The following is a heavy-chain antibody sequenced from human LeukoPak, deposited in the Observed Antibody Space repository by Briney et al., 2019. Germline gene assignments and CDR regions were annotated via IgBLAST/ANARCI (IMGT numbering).Heavy chain of an antibody. CDR2: INHSGST. V-gene: IGHV4-34*01. CDR1: GGTFSGYY. J-gene: IGHJ4*02. Sequence: SETLSRTCAVYGGTFSGYYWTWIRQPPGKGLEWIGEINHSGSTNYNPSLQSRVTISVDTSKNQFSLKLSSVTAADTAVYYCARGLYYSDYWAQGTLVTVSS. CDR3: ARGLYYSDY.